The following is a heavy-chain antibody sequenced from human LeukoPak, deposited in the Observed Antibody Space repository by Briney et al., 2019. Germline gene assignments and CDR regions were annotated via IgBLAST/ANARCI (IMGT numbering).Heavy chain of an antibody. CDR2: ISRGGSTI. V-gene: IGHV3-11*04. CDR1: GFTFSDYY. J-gene: IGHJ5*02. D-gene: IGHD5-24*01. Sequence: GGSLRLSCAASGFTFSDYYMSWIRQAPGKGLVWISYISRGGSTIYYADSVKGRFTISRDNAKKSLPLQMDSLSADDTAADYWARTIHPFDPWGRGTVVSVP. CDR3: ARTIHPFDP.